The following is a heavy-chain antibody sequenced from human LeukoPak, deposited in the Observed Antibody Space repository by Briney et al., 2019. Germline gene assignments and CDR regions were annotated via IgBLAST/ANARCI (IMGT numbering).Heavy chain of an antibody. Sequence: GASVKVSCKASGYTFTGYYMHWVRQAPGQGLEWMGWINPNSGGTNYAQKFQGRVTMTRDTSISTAYMELSRLRSDDTAVYYCAREFYSYDSSGYYRWGQGTLVTVSS. CDR3: AREFYSYDSSGYYR. D-gene: IGHD3-22*01. CDR1: GYTFTGYY. J-gene: IGHJ4*02. V-gene: IGHV1-2*02. CDR2: INPNSGGT.